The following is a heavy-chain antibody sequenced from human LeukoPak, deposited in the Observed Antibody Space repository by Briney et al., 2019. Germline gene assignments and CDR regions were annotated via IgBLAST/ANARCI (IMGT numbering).Heavy chain of an antibody. D-gene: IGHD3-10*01. Sequence: GGSLRLSCVASGFTFSDYFMSWIRQAPGKGLEWVSYISSSSSYTNYADSVKGRFTISRDNSKNSLYLQMNSLRAEDTAVYYCARASDYGSGTKPVFDYWGQGTLVTVS. CDR2: ISSSSSYT. CDR3: ARASDYGSGTKPVFDY. V-gene: IGHV3-11*06. J-gene: IGHJ4*02. CDR1: GFTFSDYF.